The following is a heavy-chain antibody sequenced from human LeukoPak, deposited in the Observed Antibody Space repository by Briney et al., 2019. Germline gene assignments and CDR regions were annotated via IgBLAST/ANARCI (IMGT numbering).Heavy chain of an antibody. CDR3: ASMTETTVTIDY. CDR2: IYYSGST. J-gene: IGHJ4*02. Sequence: SETLSLTCTVSGGSISSSSYYWGWIRQPPGKGLEWIGSIYYSGSTYYNPSLKSRVTISVDTSKNQFSLKLSSVTAADTAVYYCASMTETTVTIDYWGQGTLVTVSS. CDR1: GGSISSSSYY. D-gene: IGHD4-17*01. V-gene: IGHV4-39*01.